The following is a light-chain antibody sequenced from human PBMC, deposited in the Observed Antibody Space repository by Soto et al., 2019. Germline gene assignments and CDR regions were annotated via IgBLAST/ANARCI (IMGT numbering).Light chain of an antibody. CDR2: WAS. Sequence: DIVMTQSPDSLAVSLGERATINCKSSQSVLYSSNNKNYLAWYQQKPGQPPKLLIYWASTRESGVPGRFSGSGSGTDFTLTISGLEPEDIGVYFCHQYASPLWTFGQGTKVDIK. CDR3: HQYASPLWT. CDR1: QSVLYSSNNKNY. J-gene: IGKJ1*01. V-gene: IGKV4-1*01.